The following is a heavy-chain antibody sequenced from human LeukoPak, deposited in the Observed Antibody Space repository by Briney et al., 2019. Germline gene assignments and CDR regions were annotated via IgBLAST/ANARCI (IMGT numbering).Heavy chain of an antibody. CDR1: GYTFTSYG. V-gene: IGHV1-18*01. J-gene: IGHJ4*02. CDR3: ARGPIAAAGDY. D-gene: IGHD6-13*01. CDR2: INANNGDT. Sequence: GASVKVSCKASGYTFTSYGITWVRQAPGQGLEWMGWINANNGDTKDAQNLQGRVTVTRDTSTSTAYMELRSLRSDDTAVYYCARGPIAAAGDYWGQGTLVTVSS.